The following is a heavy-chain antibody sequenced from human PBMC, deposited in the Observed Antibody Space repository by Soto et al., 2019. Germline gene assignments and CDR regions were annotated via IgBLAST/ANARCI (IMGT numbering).Heavy chain of an antibody. J-gene: IGHJ4*02. CDR2: IYYSGST. V-gene: IGHV4-59*08. CDR3: ARRWGAAVDY. Sequence: QVQLQESGPGLVKPSETLSLTCTVSGGSISSDYWSWIRQRPGKGLEWIGYIYYSGSTNYNPYLKRRVPISVDTSTNKSSLKLSSVTAADTAVDYCARRWGAAVDYWGQGTLVPGSS. D-gene: IGHD1-26*01. CDR1: GGSISSDY.